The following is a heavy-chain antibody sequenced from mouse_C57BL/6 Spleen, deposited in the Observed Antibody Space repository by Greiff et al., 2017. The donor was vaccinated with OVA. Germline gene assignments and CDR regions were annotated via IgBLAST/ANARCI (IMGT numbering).Heavy chain of an antibody. CDR3: ARWIYDYDREDGYFDV. CDR1: GYTFTDYY. J-gene: IGHJ1*03. CDR2: INPNNGGT. D-gene: IGHD2-4*01. V-gene: IGHV1-26*01. Sequence: VQLKQSGPELVKPGASVKISCKASGYTFTDYYMNWVKQSHGKSLEWIGDINPNNGGTSYNQKFKGKATLTVDKSSSTAYMELRSLTSEDSAVYYCARWIYDYDREDGYFDVWGTGTTVTVSS.